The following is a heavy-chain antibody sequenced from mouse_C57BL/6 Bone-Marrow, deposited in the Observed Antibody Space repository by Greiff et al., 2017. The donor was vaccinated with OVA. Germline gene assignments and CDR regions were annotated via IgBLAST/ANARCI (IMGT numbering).Heavy chain of an antibody. V-gene: IGHV1-81*01. CDR1: GYTFTSYG. Sequence: VQRVESGAELARPGASVKLSCKASGYTFTSYGLSWVTQRTGQGLEWIGEIYPRSGNTYYNEKFKGKATLTADKSFSTGYMELRSLTSEDSAVYFCARSVITTVAPFADWGQGTLVTVSA. CDR3: ARSVITTVAPFAD. J-gene: IGHJ3*01. CDR2: IYPRSGNT. D-gene: IGHD1-1*01.